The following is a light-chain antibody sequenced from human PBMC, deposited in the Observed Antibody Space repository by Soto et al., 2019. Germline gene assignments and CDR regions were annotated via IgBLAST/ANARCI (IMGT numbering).Light chain of an antibody. CDR3: QHYDGFPWT. V-gene: IGKV1-5*03. CDR1: QNISNW. CDR2: KAS. Sequence: DIQMTQSPSTLSASIGDRVTITCRASQNISNWLAWYQQKPGKAPKLLIYKASSLEGGVPSRFSGSASGTEFTLTISSLQPDDFATYYCQHYDGFPWTFGQATKVEIK. J-gene: IGKJ1*01.